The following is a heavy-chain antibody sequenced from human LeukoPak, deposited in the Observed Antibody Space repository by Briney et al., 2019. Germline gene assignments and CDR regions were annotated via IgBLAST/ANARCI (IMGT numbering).Heavy chain of an antibody. CDR2: ISSSSSTI. J-gene: IGHJ3*02. D-gene: IGHD3-10*01. CDR3: ARKYYSSWEGGAFDI. CDR1: GFTFSSYS. Sequence: PGGSLRLSCAASGFTFSSYSMNWVRQAPGKGLEWVSYISSSSSTIYYADSVKGRFTISRDNAKNSLYLQMNSLRAEDTAVYYCARKYYSSWEGGAFDIWGQGTMVTVSS. V-gene: IGHV3-48*01.